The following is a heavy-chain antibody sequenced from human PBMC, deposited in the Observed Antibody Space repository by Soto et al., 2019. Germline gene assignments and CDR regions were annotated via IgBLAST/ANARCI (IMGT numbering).Heavy chain of an antibody. D-gene: IGHD4-4*01. V-gene: IGHV3-23*01. Sequence: EVQLLKSGGGLVQPGGSLRLSCAASGFTFSSYAMSWVRQAPAKGLEWVSAISGSGGSTYYADSVKGRFTISRDNSKNTLYLQMNSLRAEDTAVYYCAKDQTTVTLYYYYGMDVWGQGTTVTVSS. CDR2: ISGSGGST. CDR3: AKDQTTVTLYYYYGMDV. CDR1: GFTFSSYA. J-gene: IGHJ6*02.